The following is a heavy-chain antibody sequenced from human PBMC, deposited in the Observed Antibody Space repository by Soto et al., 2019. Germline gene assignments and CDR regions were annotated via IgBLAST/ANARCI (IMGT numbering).Heavy chain of an antibody. J-gene: IGHJ4*02. D-gene: IGHD1-26*01. CDR3: ASERSAQYFDY. CDR2: IMPTFGSP. Sequence: QIQLLQSGPALQKPGSSVKVSCKASGGTFSSHGVAWVRQVPGQGLEWMGGIMPTFGSPTYAPKFQGRITISADKSTSTAYMELSSLRSEDTADYYCASERSAQYFDYWGQGTLVTVSS. CDR1: GGTFSSHG. V-gene: IGHV1-69*06.